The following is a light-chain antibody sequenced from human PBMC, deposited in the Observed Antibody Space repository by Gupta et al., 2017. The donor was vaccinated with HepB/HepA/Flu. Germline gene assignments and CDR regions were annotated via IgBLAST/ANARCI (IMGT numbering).Light chain of an antibody. J-gene: IGLJ2*01. Sequence: QSALTQPPSVSGSPGQSVTISCTGTSSDVVSYNRVSWYQQPPGTAPKLMIDEVSNRPSGVPDRFSGYKAGNKAYPKTSGLQAEDEADYYCRSYKSSSTCLVFGGGTKLTVL. CDR2: EVS. CDR1: SSDVVSYNR. CDR3: RSYKSSSTCLV. V-gene: IGLV2-18*03.